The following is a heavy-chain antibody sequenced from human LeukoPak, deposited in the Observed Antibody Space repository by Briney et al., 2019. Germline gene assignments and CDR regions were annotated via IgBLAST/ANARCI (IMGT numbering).Heavy chain of an antibody. CDR3: ARRVAVAGLVDY. CDR1: GYSFTSYW. V-gene: IGHV5-51*01. J-gene: IGHJ4*02. CDR2: IYPGDSDT. Sequence: KVSCKGSGYSFTSYWVGWVRQMPGKGLEWMGIIYPGDSDTRYSPSFQGQVTISADKSISTAYLQWSSLKASDTAMYYCARRVAVAGLVDYWGQGTLVTVSS. D-gene: IGHD6-19*01.